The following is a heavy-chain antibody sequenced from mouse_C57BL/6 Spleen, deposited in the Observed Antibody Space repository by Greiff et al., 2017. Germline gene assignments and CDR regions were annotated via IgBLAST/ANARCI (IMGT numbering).Heavy chain of an antibody. V-gene: IGHV1-61*01. Sequence: QVQLQQSGAELVRPGSSVKLSCKASGYTFTSYWMDWVKQRPGQGLEWIGNIYPSDSETHYNQKFKDKATLTVDKSSSTAYMQLSSLTSEDSAVYYCARYGYLGDYVSWFAYWGQGTLVTVSA. CDR1: GYTFTSYW. CDR3: ARYGYLGDYVSWFAY. D-gene: IGHD1-2*01. J-gene: IGHJ3*01. CDR2: IYPSDSET.